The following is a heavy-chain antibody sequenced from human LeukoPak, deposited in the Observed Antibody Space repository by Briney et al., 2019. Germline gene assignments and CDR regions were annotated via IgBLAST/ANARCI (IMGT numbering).Heavy chain of an antibody. CDR1: GGSNY. CDR3: AKHSNWNAGVDWFDP. D-gene: IGHD1-20*01. CDR2: IHYSGST. V-gene: IGHV4-59*08. J-gene: IGHJ5*02. Sequence: SETLSLTCTVSGGSNYWSWIRQPPGKGLEWIAYIHYSGSTNYNPSLKSRVTISIDTSKNQFSLKLNYVTAADTAVYYCAKHSNWNAGVDWFDPWGQGTLVTVSS.